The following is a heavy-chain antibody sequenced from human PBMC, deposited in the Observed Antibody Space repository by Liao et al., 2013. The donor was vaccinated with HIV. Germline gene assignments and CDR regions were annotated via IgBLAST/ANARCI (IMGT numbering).Heavy chain of an antibody. J-gene: IGHJ6*03. CDR1: GGSVEDYY. Sequence: QVQLQESGPGVVKPSETLSLSCAVSGGSVEDYYWSWIRRPAGKGLEWIGRISPSGSTKYNPSLKSRGSVSVDRSKNQFSLTLRSVTAADTAVYYCVRDFLAVVRGYVPYYQYLDVWGKGTTVIVSS. CDR3: VRDFLAVVRGYVPYYQYLDV. CDR2: ISPSGST. D-gene: IGHD3-10*01. V-gene: IGHV4-4*07.